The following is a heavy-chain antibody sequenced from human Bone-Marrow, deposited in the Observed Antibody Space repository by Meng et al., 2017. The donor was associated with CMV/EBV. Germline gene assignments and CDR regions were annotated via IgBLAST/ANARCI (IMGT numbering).Heavy chain of an antibody. CDR3: ARGADTPMVLPPDF. CDR2: IYGSGTT. Sequence: GGSLRLSCAASGFTVSRNYMGWVRQAPGKGREWVSVIYGSGTTNYPDFVKGRFTISRDNSRNTVYLQMNSLRAEDSAVYFCARGADTPMVLPPDFWGQGSLVTVSS. CDR1: GFTVSRNY. D-gene: IGHD5-18*01. V-gene: IGHV3-66*02. J-gene: IGHJ4*02.